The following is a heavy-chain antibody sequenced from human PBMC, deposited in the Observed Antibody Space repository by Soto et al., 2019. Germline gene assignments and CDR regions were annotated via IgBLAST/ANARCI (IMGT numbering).Heavy chain of an antibody. J-gene: IGHJ4*02. CDR1: GFTFSSYW. CDR2: IKQDGSEK. V-gene: IGHV3-7*05. CDR3: ARDGVVVPAAPDY. D-gene: IGHD2-2*01. Sequence: EVQLVESGGGLVQPGGSLRLSCAASGFTFSSYWMSWVRQAPGKGLEWVANIKQDGSEKYYVDSVKGRFTISRDNAKNSLYLQMNSLRAEDTAVYYCARDGVVVPAAPDYWGQGTLVTVSS.